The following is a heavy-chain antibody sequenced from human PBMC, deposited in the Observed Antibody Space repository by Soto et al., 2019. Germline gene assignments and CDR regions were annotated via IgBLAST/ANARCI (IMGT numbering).Heavy chain of an antibody. CDR3: FGGNGGPQ. V-gene: IGHV3-7*03. D-gene: IGHD3-16*01. CDR2: LKPDGSAT. Sequence: PGGSLRLSCATSDFTFRNYWMNWVRQAPGKGLEWVANLKPDGSATNYVDSVKGRFTISRDNVRNSVSLQMNSLRVEDTAVYFCFGGNGGPQWGQGTLVTVSS. CDR1: DFTFRNYW. J-gene: IGHJ4*02.